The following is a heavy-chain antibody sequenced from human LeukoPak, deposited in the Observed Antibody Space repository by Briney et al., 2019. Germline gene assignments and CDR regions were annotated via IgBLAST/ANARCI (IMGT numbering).Heavy chain of an antibody. CDR2: IIPIFGTA. D-gene: IGHD6-6*01. CDR3: AVIGRAARPDY. V-gene: IGHV1-69*13. J-gene: IGHJ4*02. CDR1: GGTFSSYA. Sequence: ASVTVSCKASGGTFSSYAISWVRQAPGQGLEWMGGIIPIFGTANYAQKFQGRVTITADESTSTAYMELSSLRSEDTAVYYCAVIGRAARPDYWGQGTLVTVSS.